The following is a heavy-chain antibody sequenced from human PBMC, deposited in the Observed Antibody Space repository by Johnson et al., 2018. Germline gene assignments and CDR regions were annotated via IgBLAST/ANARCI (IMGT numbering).Heavy chain of an antibody. CDR2: ISYDGTDK. V-gene: IGHV3-30*18. Sequence: QVQLVQSGGGVVQXGRSLRLXCAASGFTFSSYGMHWVRQAPGKGLAWVAVISYDGTDKYYADSVKGRFTISRDNSKNTLYLQMNSLRAEDTAVYYCAKSDGYYPHDYWGQGTLVTVSS. CDR1: GFTFSSYG. D-gene: IGHD5-24*01. CDR3: AKSDGYYPHDY. J-gene: IGHJ4*02.